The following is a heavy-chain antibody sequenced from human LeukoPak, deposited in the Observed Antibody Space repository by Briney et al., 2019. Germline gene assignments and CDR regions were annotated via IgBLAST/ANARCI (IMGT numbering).Heavy chain of an antibody. D-gene: IGHD2-2*01. Sequence: GSLRLSCAASGFTVSSNYMSWVRQPPGKGLEWIGDVNHSGSTNYDPSLKSRVTISVDTSKNQFSLKLSSVTAADTAVYHCARVLSIVVVPGATFWFDPWGQGTLVTVSS. V-gene: IGHV4-34*01. CDR2: VNHSGST. CDR1: GFTVSSNY. CDR3: ARVLSIVVVPGATFWFDP. J-gene: IGHJ5*02.